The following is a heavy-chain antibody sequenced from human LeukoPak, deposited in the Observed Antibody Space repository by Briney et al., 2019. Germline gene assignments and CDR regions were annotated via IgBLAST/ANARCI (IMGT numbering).Heavy chain of an antibody. V-gene: IGHV1-46*01. CDR2: INPSGGST. J-gene: IGHJ4*02. CDR1: GYTFTSYH. D-gene: IGHD1-26*01. CDR3: ASSSGSYSPFDY. Sequence: ASVKVSCKASGYTFTSYHIHWVRQAPGQGLEWVGIINPSGGSTSYAQKFQGRVTMTRDTSTSTVYMELSSLRSEDTAVYYCASSSGSYSPFDYWGQGTLVTVSS.